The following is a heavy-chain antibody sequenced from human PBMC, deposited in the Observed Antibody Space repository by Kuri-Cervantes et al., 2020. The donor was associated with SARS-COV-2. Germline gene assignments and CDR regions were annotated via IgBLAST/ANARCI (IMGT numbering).Heavy chain of an antibody. J-gene: IGHJ6*03. CDR3: ARQRGRYYYYYMDV. D-gene: IGHD6-25*01. V-gene: IGHV4-38-2*01. Sequence: ESLKISCAVSGYSISSGYYWGWIRQPPGKGLEWIGSIYHSGSTYYNPALKSRVTISVDTSKHQFSLKLSSVTAADTAVYYCARQRGRYYYYYMDVWGKGTTVTVSS. CDR1: GYSISSGYY. CDR2: IYHSGST.